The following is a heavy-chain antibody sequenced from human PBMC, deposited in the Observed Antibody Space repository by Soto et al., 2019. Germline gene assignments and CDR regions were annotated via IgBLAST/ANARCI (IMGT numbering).Heavy chain of an antibody. CDR3: AKDRIAAALYYYGMDV. CDR2: ISYDGSNK. J-gene: IGHJ6*02. V-gene: IGHV3-30*18. CDR1: GFTFSSYG. Sequence: QVQLVESGGGVVQPGRSLRLSCAASGFTFSSYGMHWVRQAPGKGLEWVAVISYDGSNKYYADSVKGRFTISRDNSKNTLYLQMNSLRAEDTAVYYCAKDRIAAALYYYGMDVWGQGTTVTVSS. D-gene: IGHD2-15*01.